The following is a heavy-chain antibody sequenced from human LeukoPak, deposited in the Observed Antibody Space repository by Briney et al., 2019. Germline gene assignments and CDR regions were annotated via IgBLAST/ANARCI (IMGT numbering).Heavy chain of an antibody. CDR1: GYTFTSYG. D-gene: IGHD6-6*01. J-gene: IGHJ4*02. Sequence: GASVKVSCKASGYTFTSYGISWVRQAPGQGLEWMGWISAYNGNTKYAQKLQDRVIMTTDTSTTTAYMEVRSLTSDDTAVYYCARGSAMAQKQLVRHFDSWGQGTLVIVSS. CDR2: ISAYNGNT. V-gene: IGHV1-18*01. CDR3: ARGSAMAQKQLVRHFDS.